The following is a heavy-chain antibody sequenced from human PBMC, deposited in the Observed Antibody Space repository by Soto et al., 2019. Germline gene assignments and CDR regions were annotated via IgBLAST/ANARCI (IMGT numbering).Heavy chain of an antibody. J-gene: IGHJ5*02. D-gene: IGHD3-3*01. CDR2: IDPSDSYT. CDR3: ARLGPGYDFWSGYYSTNWFDP. CDR1: GYSFTSYW. Sequence: PGESLKISFKGSGYSFTSYWISWVRQMPGKGLEWMGRIDPSDSYTNYSPSFQGHVTISADKSISTAYLQWSSLKASDTAMYYCARLGPGYDFWSGYYSTNWFDPWGQGTLVTVSS. V-gene: IGHV5-10-1*01.